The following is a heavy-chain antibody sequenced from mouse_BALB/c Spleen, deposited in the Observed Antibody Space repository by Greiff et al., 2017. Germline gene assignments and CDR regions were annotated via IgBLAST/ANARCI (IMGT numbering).Heavy chain of an antibody. D-gene: IGHD4-1*02. CDR1: GFNIKDYY. CDR3: NAPTGTDY. CDR2: IDPENGDT. J-gene: IGHJ2*01. V-gene: IGHV14-4*02. Sequence: EVQLQQSGAELVRSGASVKLSCTASGFNIKDYYMHWVKQRPEQGLEWIGWIDPENGDTEYAPKFQGKATMTADTSSNTAYLQLSSLTSEDTAGYYCNAPTGTDYWGQGTTLTVSS.